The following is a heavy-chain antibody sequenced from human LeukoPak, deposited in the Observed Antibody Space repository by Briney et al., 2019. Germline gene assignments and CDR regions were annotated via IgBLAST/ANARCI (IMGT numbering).Heavy chain of an antibody. V-gene: IGHV3-72*01. CDR3: ARVGDYYDTRGFSSDAFDI. J-gene: IGHJ3*02. CDR1: RFTFSDHY. CDR2: IRNRAKSYTT. Sequence: GGSLRLSCAASRFTFSDHYMDWVRQAPGKGLEWVARIRNRAKSYTTQYAPSVKDRFTISRDDSRNSVYLQMNSLKTEDTAVYSCARVGDYYDTRGFSSDAFDIWGLGTMVTVSS. D-gene: IGHD3-22*01.